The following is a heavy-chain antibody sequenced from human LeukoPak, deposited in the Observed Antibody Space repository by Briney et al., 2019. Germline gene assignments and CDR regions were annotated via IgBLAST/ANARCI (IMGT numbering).Heavy chain of an antibody. V-gene: IGHV7-4-1*02. CDR3: ARAMEIYGDYVNY. CDR1: GYTFSSCA. CDR2: IDTKTGNP. D-gene: IGHD4-17*01. J-gene: IGHJ4*02. Sequence: ASVKVSCKASGYTFSSCAINWVRQAPGQGLEYMGWIDTKTGNPTYAQGFTGRFVFSLDTSVSTAYLQISSLKAEDTAVYYCARAMEIYGDYVNYWGQGTLVTVSS.